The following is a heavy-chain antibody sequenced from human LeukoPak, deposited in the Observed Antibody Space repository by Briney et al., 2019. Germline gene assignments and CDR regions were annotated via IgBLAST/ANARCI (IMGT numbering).Heavy chain of an antibody. Sequence: SETLSLTCTVSGGSISSSSYYWGWIRQPPGKGLEWIGSIYYSGNTYYNPSLKSRVTISVDTSKNQFSLKLRSVTAADTAVYYCARIAYYYDSSGYQDHFDYWGQGTLVTVSS. CDR1: GGSISSSSYY. J-gene: IGHJ4*02. CDR2: IYYSGNT. CDR3: ARIAYYYDSSGYQDHFDY. V-gene: IGHV4-39*07. D-gene: IGHD3-22*01.